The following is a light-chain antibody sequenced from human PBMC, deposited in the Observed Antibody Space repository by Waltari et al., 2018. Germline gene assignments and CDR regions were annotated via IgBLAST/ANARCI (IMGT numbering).Light chain of an antibody. CDR2: GVS. CDR1: ESLGKNY. V-gene: IGKV3-20*01. CDR3: QQFARSPFT. J-gene: IGKJ2*01. Sequence: EIVLTQSPGTLSLSPGARATLSCRASESLGKNYLAWYQQKPDQAPRLLIYGVSSRATGIPDRFSGSGSGTAFTLTISRLEPEDFALYFCQQFARSPFTFGQGTRLEIK.